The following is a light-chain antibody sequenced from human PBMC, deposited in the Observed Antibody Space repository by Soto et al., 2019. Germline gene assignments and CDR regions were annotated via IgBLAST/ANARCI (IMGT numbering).Light chain of an antibody. Sequence: DIQMTQSPSTLSASVGDRVTITCRASQSISAWLGWYQQKPGKAPKLLIYKASSLESGVPSRFSGSGSGTDFTLTISSLQPDDFATYYCQQYNNYGSWTFGQGTKVEIK. CDR2: KAS. V-gene: IGKV1-5*03. CDR1: QSISAW. J-gene: IGKJ1*01. CDR3: QQYNNYGSWT.